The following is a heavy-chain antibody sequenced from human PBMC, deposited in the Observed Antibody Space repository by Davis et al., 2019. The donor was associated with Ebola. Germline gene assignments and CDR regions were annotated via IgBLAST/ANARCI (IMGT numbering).Heavy chain of an antibody. D-gene: IGHD2-21*02. V-gene: IGHV3-11*01. Sequence: GESLKISCAAYGFTFSDHYMSWIRQAPGKGLEWVSYISGTRTTIYYADSVKGRFTISRDNSKNSLYLQMNSLRTEDTALYYCGKADCGGDCRVVDYWGQGTLVTVSS. CDR2: ISGTRTTI. CDR3: GKADCGGDCRVVDY. J-gene: IGHJ4*02. CDR1: GFTFSDHY.